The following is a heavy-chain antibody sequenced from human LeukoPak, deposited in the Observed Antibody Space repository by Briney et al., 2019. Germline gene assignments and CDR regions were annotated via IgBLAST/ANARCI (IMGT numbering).Heavy chain of an antibody. J-gene: IGHJ4*02. V-gene: IGHV4-61*09. CDR3: ARGPPVTRNPRPDKSPFDY. CDR1: GGSISSGSYN. D-gene: IGHD4-11*01. CDR2: IYTSGST. Sequence: SQTLSLTCTVSGGSISSGSYNWSWIRQPAGKGLEWIGHIYTSGSTNYNPSLKSRVTMSVDTSKNQFSLKPSSVTAADTAVYYCARGPPVTRNPRPDKSPFDYWGQGTLVTVSS.